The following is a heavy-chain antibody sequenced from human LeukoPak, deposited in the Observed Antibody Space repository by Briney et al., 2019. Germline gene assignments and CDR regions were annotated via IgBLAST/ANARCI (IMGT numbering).Heavy chain of an antibody. CDR2: INPDSGGT. Sequence: ASVKVSCKASGYTFTENFLHWVRQAPGQGLEWMAWINPDSGGTSYAQKFQGRVTLTRDTSITTSYMELSRLTSDDTAMYYCARALVPDSWGQGTLVTVSS. CDR3: ARALVPDS. CDR1: GYTFTENF. J-gene: IGHJ4*02. D-gene: IGHD2-8*02. V-gene: IGHV1-2*02.